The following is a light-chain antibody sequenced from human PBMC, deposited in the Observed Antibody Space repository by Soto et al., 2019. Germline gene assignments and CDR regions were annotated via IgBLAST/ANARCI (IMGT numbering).Light chain of an antibody. CDR2: RDG. V-gene: IGLV1-40*01. Sequence: QSVLTQPPSVSGAPGQRVTISCTGASSNVGPGDAVHWYQHRPGTAPKLLIFRDGQRPSGVPARFFGSKSDTSASLAITGLRSEDEAHYYCAVWDNSMTAWVFGGGTKLTVL. CDR1: SSNVGPGDA. J-gene: IGLJ3*02. CDR3: AVWDNSMTAWV.